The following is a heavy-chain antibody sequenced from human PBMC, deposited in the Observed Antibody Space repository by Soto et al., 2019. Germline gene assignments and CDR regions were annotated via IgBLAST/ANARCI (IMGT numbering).Heavy chain of an antibody. Sequence: HVQLQESGPGLVKPSETLSLTCTVSGGSISTYYWSWIRQPPGKGLEWIGYIYSDGSTSYNPSLTIRVTIAGDTSKNQFSLILSSVTSADTAVYYCARDQLSSGLYVWFDPWGQGTLVTVSS. CDR2: IYSDGST. CDR3: ARDQLSSGLYVWFDP. CDR1: GGSISTYY. D-gene: IGHD6-25*01. J-gene: IGHJ5*02. V-gene: IGHV4-59*01.